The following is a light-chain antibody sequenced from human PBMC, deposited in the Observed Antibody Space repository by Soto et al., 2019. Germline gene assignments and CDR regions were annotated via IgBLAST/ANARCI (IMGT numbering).Light chain of an antibody. V-gene: IGKV4-1*01. J-gene: IGKJ2*01. CDR1: QSVLYSSNNKNY. Sequence: DIVMTQSPDSLAVSLGERVTINCKSSQSVLYSSNNKNYLAWYQQKPGQPPKLLIYWASTRESGVPDRFSGSGSGTDFPLTISSLQAEDVAVYYCQHYYSTPYTFGQGTKLEIK. CDR3: QHYYSTPYT. CDR2: WAS.